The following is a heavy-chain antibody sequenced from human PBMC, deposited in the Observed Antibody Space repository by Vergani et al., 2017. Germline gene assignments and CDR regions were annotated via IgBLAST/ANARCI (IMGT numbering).Heavy chain of an antibody. CDR2: IYYSGST. CDR1: GGSITSGNYY. D-gene: IGHD2-21*02. CDR3: ARNPYCGGDCYSDAFDI. Sequence: QVQLQESGPGLVKPSQTLSLTCTVSGGSITSGNYYWSWIRQPAGKGLEWIGYIYYSGSTNYNPSLKSRVTISVDTSKNQFSLKLSSVTAADTAVYYCARNPYCGGDCYSDAFDIWGQGTMVTVSS. V-gene: IGHV4-61*10. J-gene: IGHJ3*02.